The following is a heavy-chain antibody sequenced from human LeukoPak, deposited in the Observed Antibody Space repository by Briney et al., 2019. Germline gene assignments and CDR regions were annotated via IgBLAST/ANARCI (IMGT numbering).Heavy chain of an antibody. D-gene: IGHD5-24*01. V-gene: IGHV4-38-2*01. CDR2: IYHSGST. CDR1: GGSFSGYY. Sequence: PSETLSLTCAVYGGSFSGYYWGWIRQPPGKGLEWIRSIYHSGSTYYNPSLKSRVTISVDTSKNQFSLKLSSVTAADTAVYYCAXXYPRDGYNYMFGYWGQGTLVTVSS. J-gene: IGHJ4*02. CDR3: AXXYPRDGYNYMFGY.